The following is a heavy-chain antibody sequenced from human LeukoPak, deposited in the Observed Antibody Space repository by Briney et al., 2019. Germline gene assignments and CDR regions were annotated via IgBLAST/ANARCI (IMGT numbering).Heavy chain of an antibody. CDR2: IYYSGST. V-gene: IGHV4-59*12. CDR1: GGSISNYY. D-gene: IGHD1-26*01. Sequence: SETLSLTCTVSGGSISNYYWSWIRQPPGKGLEWIGYIYYSGSTNYNPSLKSRVTISVDTSKNQFSLKLSSVTAADTAVYYCARVRLVGATAPSGFDPWGQGTLVTVSS. J-gene: IGHJ5*02. CDR3: ARVRLVGATAPSGFDP.